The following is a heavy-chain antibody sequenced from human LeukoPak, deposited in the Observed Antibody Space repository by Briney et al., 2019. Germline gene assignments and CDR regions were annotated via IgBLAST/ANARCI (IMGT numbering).Heavy chain of an antibody. CDR3: ARDHLGPLWFGEPGGGHFDY. CDR2: IKQDGSEK. J-gene: IGHJ4*02. Sequence: GGSLRLSCAASGFTFSSYWMSWVRQAPGKGLEWVANIKQDGSEKYYVDSVRGRFTISRDNAKNSLYLQMNRLRAGDTAVYYCARDHLGPLWFGEPGGGHFDYWGQGTLVTVSS. V-gene: IGHV3-7*05. CDR1: GFTFSSYW. D-gene: IGHD3-10*01.